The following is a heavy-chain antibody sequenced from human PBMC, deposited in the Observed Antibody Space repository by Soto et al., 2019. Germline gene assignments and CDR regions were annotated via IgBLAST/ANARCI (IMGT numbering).Heavy chain of an antibody. J-gene: IGHJ6*02. V-gene: IGHV1-3*01. D-gene: IGHD6-13*01. CDR2: INAGNGNT. CDR1: GYTFTSYA. Sequence: QVQLVQSGAEVKKPGASVKVSCKASGYTFTSYAMHWVRQAPGQRLEWMGWINAGNGNTKYSQKFQGRVTITRDTYASTAYMELSSLRSEDTAVYYCAREAGFYYYYGMDVRGQGTTVTVSS. CDR3: AREAGFYYYYGMDV.